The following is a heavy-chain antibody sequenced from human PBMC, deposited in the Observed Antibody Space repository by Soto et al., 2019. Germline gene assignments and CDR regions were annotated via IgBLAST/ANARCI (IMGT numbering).Heavy chain of an antibody. CDR3: ARRTVYFNWFDP. Sequence: ASVKGYCKASGYTFTSYDINWVRQATGQGLEWMGWMNPNSGNTGYAQKFQGRVTMTRNTSISTAYMELSSLRSEDTAVYYCARRTVYFNWFDPWGQGTLVTVSS. CDR2: MNPNSGNT. CDR1: GYTFTSYD. V-gene: IGHV1-8*01. D-gene: IGHD4-17*01. J-gene: IGHJ5*02.